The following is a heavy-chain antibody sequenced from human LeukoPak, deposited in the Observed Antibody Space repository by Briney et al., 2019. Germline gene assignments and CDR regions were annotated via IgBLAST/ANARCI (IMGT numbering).Heavy chain of an antibody. J-gene: IGHJ4*02. V-gene: IGHV3-30*03. D-gene: IGHD5-18*01. Sequence: GGSLRLSCAASGFTFSSYGMHWVRQAPGKGLEWVAVISYDGSIKYYADSVKGRFTISRDNSKNTLYLQMNSLRAEDTAVYYCAREYSYLFDYWGQGTLVTVSS. CDR2: ISYDGSIK. CDR3: AREYSYLFDY. CDR1: GFTFSSYG.